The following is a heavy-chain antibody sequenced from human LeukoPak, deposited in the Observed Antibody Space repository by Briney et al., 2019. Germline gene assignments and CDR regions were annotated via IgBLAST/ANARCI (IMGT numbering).Heavy chain of an antibody. V-gene: IGHV3-48*02. CDR3: ARDLVGATAS. J-gene: IGHJ5*02. D-gene: IGHD1-26*01. CDR1: GFTFSSCS. Sequence: GGSLRLSCAASGFTFSSCSINWVRQAPGKGLEWVSYISGSSTTIYYADSVKGRFTISRDNAKNSLYLQMDSLRDEDTAVYYCARDLVGATASWGQGTLVTVSS. CDR2: ISGSSTTI.